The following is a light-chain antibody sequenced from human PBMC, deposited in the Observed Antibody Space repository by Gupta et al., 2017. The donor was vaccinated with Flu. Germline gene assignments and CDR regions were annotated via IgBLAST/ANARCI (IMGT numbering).Light chain of an antibody. CDR3: QAWDVITVV. Sequence: PERSTSITCSQHDLSIKYVCCYQQQPGQAPMMVVHQDTNPPAGIPERLAGCTSWTTATLTMSVTQAVDEAEYYCQAWDVITVVFCGGTKLTVL. J-gene: IGLJ2*01. CDR1: DLSIKY. CDR2: QDT. V-gene: IGLV3-1*01.